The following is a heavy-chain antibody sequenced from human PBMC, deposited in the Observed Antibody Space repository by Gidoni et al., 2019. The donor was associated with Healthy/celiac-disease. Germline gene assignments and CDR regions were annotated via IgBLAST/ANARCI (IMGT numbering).Heavy chain of an antibody. CDR2: ISYDGSNK. J-gene: IGHJ4*02. V-gene: IGHV3-30*18. Sequence: QVQLVESGGGVVPPGRSLRLSCAASGFPFSSYGMHWVRQAPGKGLEWVAVISYDGSNKYYADSVKGRFTISRDNSKNTLYLQMNSLRAEDTAVYYCAKEDYYGSGSYYFDYWGQGTLVTVSS. D-gene: IGHD3-10*01. CDR3: AKEDYYGSGSYYFDY. CDR1: GFPFSSYG.